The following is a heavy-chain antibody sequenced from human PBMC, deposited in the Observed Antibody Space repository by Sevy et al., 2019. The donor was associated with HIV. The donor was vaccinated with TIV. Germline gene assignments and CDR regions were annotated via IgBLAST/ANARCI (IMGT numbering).Heavy chain of an antibody. Sequence: SETLSLTCTVSGGSISSYYWSWIRQPPGKGLEWIGYIYYSGSTNYNPSLKSRVTISVDTSKNQFSLKLSPVTAADTAVYYCARIAAAGQWYYYYGMDVWGQGTTVTVSS. CDR3: ARIAAAGQWYYYYGMDV. CDR2: IYYSGST. CDR1: GGSISSYY. J-gene: IGHJ6*02. V-gene: IGHV4-59*01. D-gene: IGHD6-13*01.